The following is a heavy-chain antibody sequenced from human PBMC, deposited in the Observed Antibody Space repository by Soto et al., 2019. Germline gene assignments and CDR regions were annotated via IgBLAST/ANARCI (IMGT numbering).Heavy chain of an antibody. CDR1: GFTFSSYG. D-gene: IGHD3-10*01. J-gene: IGHJ3*01. CDR2: MRYDGRTK. CDR3: TRGVSYGFDF. Sequence: GGSLRLSCAASGFTFSSYGMHWVRQAPGKGLEWVSYMRYDGRTKYYADSVKGRFTISRDNAKNSVFLQMNSLRAEDTGVYYCTRGVSYGFDFWGQGTMVTVSS. V-gene: IGHV3-30*02.